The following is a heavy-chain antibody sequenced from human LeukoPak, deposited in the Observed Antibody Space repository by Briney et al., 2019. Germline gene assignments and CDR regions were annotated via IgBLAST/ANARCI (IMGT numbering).Heavy chain of an antibody. V-gene: IGHV3-23*01. J-gene: IGHJ4*02. Sequence: GGSLRLSCAASGFTFSSYAMSWVRQAPGKGLEWVSAISGSGGSTYYADSVKGRFTISRDNSKNTLYLQMNSLRAEDTAVYYGAKVTTGDPRRKWSCDYWGQGTLVTVSS. CDR2: ISGSGGST. CDR3: AKVTTGDPRRKWSCDY. D-gene: IGHD7-27*01. CDR1: GFTFSSYA.